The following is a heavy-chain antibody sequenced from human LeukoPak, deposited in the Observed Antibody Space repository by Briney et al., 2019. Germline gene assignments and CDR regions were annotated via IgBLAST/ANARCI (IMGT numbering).Heavy chain of an antibody. CDR3: ARAGSDIVVVVAAKEGMDV. D-gene: IGHD2-15*01. Sequence: PGGSLRLSCAASGFTFSSYAMSWVRQAPGKGLEWVSYISSSGSTIYYADSVKGRFTISRDNAKNSLYLQMNSLRAEDTAVYYCARAGSDIVVVVAAKEGMDVWGQGTTVTVSS. CDR2: ISSSGSTI. J-gene: IGHJ6*02. CDR1: GFTFSSYA. V-gene: IGHV3-48*03.